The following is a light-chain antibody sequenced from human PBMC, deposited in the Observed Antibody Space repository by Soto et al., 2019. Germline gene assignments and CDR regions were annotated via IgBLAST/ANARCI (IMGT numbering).Light chain of an antibody. CDR2: DVV. V-gene: IGLV2-14*03. Sequence: QSALTQPASLSGSPGQSITISCTGTSSDVGGFNSVSWYQLRPGTAPKLILYDVVDRPSGVSYRFSGSKSGNTASLTISGLQAADEADYFCSSYTSTMTNVFGSGTKVTVL. J-gene: IGLJ1*01. CDR3: SSYTSTMTNV. CDR1: SSDVGGFNS.